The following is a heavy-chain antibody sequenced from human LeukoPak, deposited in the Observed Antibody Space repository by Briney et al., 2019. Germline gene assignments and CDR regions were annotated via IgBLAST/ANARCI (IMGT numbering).Heavy chain of an antibody. Sequence: ASVKVSFKVSGYTLTELSMHWVRRAPGKGVGWMGGFDPEDGETIYAQKFQGRVTMTEDTSTDTAYMELSSLRSEDTAVYYCATDRGTTGTTTWFDYWGQGTLVTVSS. D-gene: IGHD1-1*01. CDR3: ATDRGTTGTTTWFDY. CDR1: GYTLTELS. CDR2: FDPEDGET. V-gene: IGHV1-24*01. J-gene: IGHJ4*02.